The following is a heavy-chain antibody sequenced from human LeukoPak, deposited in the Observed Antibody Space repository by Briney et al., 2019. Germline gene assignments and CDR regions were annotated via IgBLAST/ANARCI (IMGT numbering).Heavy chain of an antibody. J-gene: IGHJ5*02. Sequence: ASVKVSCKVSGYTLTELSMHWVRQAPGKGLEWMGGFDPEDGETIYAQKFQGRVTMTEDTSTDTAYMELSSLRSEDTAVYYCARDNRYCNGGYCSNWFDPWGQGTLVTVSS. CDR2: FDPEDGET. D-gene: IGHD2-15*01. V-gene: IGHV1-24*01. CDR1: GYTLTELS. CDR3: ARDNRYCNGGYCSNWFDP.